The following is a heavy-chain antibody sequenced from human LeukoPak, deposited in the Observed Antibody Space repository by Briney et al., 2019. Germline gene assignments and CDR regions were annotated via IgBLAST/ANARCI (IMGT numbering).Heavy chain of an antibody. CDR1: GFTFSSYG. CDR2: ISYDGSNK. Sequence: GGSLRLSCAASGFTFSSYGMHWVRQAPGKGLEWVAVISYDGSNKYYADSVKGRFTISRDNSKNTLYLQMNSLRAEDTAVYYCAKDGIAAAGHYFDYWGQGTLVTVSS. D-gene: IGHD6-13*01. CDR3: AKDGIAAAGHYFDY. J-gene: IGHJ4*02. V-gene: IGHV3-30*18.